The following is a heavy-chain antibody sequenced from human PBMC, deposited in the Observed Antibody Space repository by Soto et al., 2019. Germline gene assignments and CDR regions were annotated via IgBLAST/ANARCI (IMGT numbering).Heavy chain of an antibody. D-gene: IGHD3-22*01. CDR1: GFTFSSYW. Sequence: GGSLRLSCAASGFTFSSYWMSWVRQAPGKGLEWVANIKQDGSEKYYVDSVKGRFTIPRDNAKNSLYLQMNSLRAEDTAVYYCARDQSPILYYDSSGYYPYWGQGTLVTVSS. J-gene: IGHJ4*02. CDR3: ARDQSPILYYDSSGYYPY. V-gene: IGHV3-7*04. CDR2: IKQDGSEK.